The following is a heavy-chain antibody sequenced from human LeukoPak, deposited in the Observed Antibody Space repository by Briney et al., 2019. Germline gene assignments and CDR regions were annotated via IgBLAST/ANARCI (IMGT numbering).Heavy chain of an antibody. J-gene: IGHJ4*02. V-gene: IGHV3-7*01. CDR1: GLTFVAIG. Sequence: GGSLRLPCEPPGLTFVAIGIFWPRQAPGKGLEWVANIKQDGSEKYYVDSVKGRFTISRDNAKNSLYLQMNSLRAEDTAVYYCARDEDRWGQGTLVTVSS. CDR2: IKQDGSEK. CDR3: ARDEDR.